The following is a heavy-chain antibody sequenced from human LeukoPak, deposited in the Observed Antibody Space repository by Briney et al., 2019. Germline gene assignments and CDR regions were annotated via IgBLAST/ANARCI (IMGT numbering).Heavy chain of an antibody. Sequence: ASVKVSCKASGYTFTGYYMHWVRQAPGQGLEWMGWINPNSGGTNYAQKFQGRVTMTRDTSISTAYMELSRLRSDDTAVYYCTSIVSGSNHYFDYWGQGTLVTVSS. J-gene: IGHJ4*02. CDR3: TSIVSGSNHYFDY. V-gene: IGHV1-2*02. D-gene: IGHD2-15*01. CDR1: GYTFTGYY. CDR2: INPNSGGT.